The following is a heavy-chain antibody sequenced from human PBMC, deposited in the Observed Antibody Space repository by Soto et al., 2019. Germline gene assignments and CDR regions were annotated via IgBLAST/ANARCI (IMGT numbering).Heavy chain of an antibody. Sequence: SSETLSLTCTFSCGSISSGGYYWSWIRQHPGKGLEWIGYIYYSGSTYYNPSLKSRVTISVDTSKNQFSLKLSSVTAADTAVYYCARVEGKTNWFDPWGQGTLVTVS. CDR1: CGSISSGGYY. V-gene: IGHV4-31*03. CDR2: IYYSGST. J-gene: IGHJ5*02. CDR3: ARVEGKTNWFDP.